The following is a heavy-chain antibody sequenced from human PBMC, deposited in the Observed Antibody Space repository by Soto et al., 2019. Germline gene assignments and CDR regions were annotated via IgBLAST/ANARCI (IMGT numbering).Heavy chain of an antibody. V-gene: IGHV3-30*03. CDR3: ARDLTLVRGVTTYGMDV. J-gene: IGHJ6*02. D-gene: IGHD3-10*01. CDR2: ISYDGSNK. Sequence: QVQLVESGGGVVQPGRSLRLSCAASGFTFSSYGMHWVRQAPGKGLEWVAVISYDGSNKYSADSVKGRFTISRDNSKNTLFLQMNSLRAEDTAVYFCARDLTLVRGVTTYGMDVWGQGTTVTVSS. CDR1: GFTFSSYG.